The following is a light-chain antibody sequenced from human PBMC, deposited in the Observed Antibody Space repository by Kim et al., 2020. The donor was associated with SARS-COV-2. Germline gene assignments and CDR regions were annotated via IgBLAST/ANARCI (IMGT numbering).Light chain of an antibody. CDR3: QQYKGGWT. Sequence: SASVGARVTIPCRASQSIGNWLAWYQQKPGKAPKVLIYDASSLEGGVPSRFSGSGSGTDFTLTITSLQPDDLATYYCQQYKGGWTFGQGTKVDIK. CDR2: DAS. CDR1: QSIGNW. V-gene: IGKV1-5*01. J-gene: IGKJ1*01.